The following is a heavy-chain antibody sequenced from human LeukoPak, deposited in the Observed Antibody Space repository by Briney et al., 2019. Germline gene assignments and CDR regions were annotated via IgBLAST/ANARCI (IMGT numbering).Heavy chain of an antibody. J-gene: IGHJ4*02. CDR1: GGSISSYY. Sequence: PSETLSLTCTVSGGSISSYYRSWIRHPPGKGLEWIGYIYTSGSTNYNPYLKSRVSISVDKYKNQFSLKLSSVTAADTAVYYCARHQLRSEWEPQTDVDYWGQGTLVTVSS. V-gene: IGHV4-4*09. CDR2: IYTSGST. CDR3: ARHQLRSEWEPQTDVDY. D-gene: IGHD1-26*01.